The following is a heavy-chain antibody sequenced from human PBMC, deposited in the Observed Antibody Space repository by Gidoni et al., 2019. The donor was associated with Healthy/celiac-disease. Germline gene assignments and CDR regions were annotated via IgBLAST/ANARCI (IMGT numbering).Heavy chain of an antibody. V-gene: IGHV3-30*03. D-gene: IGHD3-16*01. CDR2: ISYDGSNK. CDR3: AREQAPFTDFDY. Sequence: QVQLVESGGGVVQPGRSLRLSCEASGFTFSSYGMHWVRQAPGKGLEWVAVISYDGSNKYYADAVKGRFTISRDNSKNTLYLQMNSLRAEDTAVYYCAREQAPFTDFDYWGQGTLVTVSS. J-gene: IGHJ4*02. CDR1: GFTFSSYG.